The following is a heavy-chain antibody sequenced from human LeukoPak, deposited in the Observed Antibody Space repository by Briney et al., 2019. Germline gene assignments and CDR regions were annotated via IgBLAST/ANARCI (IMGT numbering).Heavy chain of an antibody. CDR2: IYTSGST. V-gene: IGHV4-61*02. CDR1: GGSISSGSYY. D-gene: IGHD5-12*01. J-gene: IGHJ2*01. Sequence: SETLSLTCTVSGGSISSGSYYWSWIRQPAGKGLEWIGRIYTSGSTNYNPSLKSRVTISVDTSKNQFSLKLSSVTAADTAVYYCARTPFIVATARYFDLWGRGTLVTVSS. CDR3: ARTPFIVATARYFDL.